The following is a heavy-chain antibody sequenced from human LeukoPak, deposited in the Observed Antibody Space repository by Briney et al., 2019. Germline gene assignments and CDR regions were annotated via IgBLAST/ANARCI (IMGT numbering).Heavy chain of an antibody. CDR3: ARGHSSSWYSFYYFDY. CDR1: GYTFTSYG. D-gene: IGHD6-13*01. V-gene: IGHV1-18*01. J-gene: IGHJ4*02. CDR2: ISAYNGNT. Sequence: ASVKVSCKASGYTFTSYGISWVRQAPGQGLEWMGWISAYNGNTNYAQKFQGRVTMTRNTSISTAYMELSSLRSEDTAVYYCARGHSSSWYSFYYFDYWGQGTLVTVSS.